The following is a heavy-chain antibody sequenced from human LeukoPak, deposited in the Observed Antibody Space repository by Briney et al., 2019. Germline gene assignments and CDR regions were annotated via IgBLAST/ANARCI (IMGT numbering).Heavy chain of an antibody. CDR2: IWYDGSNK. CDR3: ARDYYDSSGPLGIDY. CDR1: GFTFSSYG. V-gene: IGHV3-33*01. Sequence: GGSLRLSCAASGFTFSSYGMHWVRQAPGKGLEWVAVIWYDGSNKYYADSVKGRFTISRDNSKNTLYPQMNSLRAEDTAVYYCARDYYDSSGPLGIDYWGQGTLVTVSS. D-gene: IGHD3-22*01. J-gene: IGHJ4*02.